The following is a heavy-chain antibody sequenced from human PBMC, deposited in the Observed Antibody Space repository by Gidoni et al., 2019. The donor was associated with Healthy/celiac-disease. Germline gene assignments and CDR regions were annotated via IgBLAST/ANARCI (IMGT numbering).Heavy chain of an antibody. CDR3: ARDLPGVTAIGGLCY. J-gene: IGHJ4*02. Sequence: QVQLVESGGGVVQPGRSLRLSCAASGFTFSSYAMHWVRQAPGKGLEWVAVISYDGSNKYYADSVKGRFTISRDNSKNTLYLQMNSLRAEDTAVYYCARDLPGVTAIGGLCYWGQGTLVTVSS. CDR1: GFTFSSYA. V-gene: IGHV3-30-3*01. CDR2: ISYDGSNK. D-gene: IGHD2-21*02.